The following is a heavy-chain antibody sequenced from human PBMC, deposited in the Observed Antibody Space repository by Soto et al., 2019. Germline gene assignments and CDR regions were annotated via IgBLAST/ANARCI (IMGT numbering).Heavy chain of an antibody. D-gene: IGHD2-2*01. CDR3: AIWRSSHWFDY. Sequence: PGESLKISCKGSGYSFSTYSIGWVRQMPGKGLEWMGNIHSGDSNARYSPSFQGQVTISVDRSISTAYLQWSSLKASDTALYYCAIWRSSHWFDYWGQGTLVTVSS. CDR2: IHSGDSNA. J-gene: IGHJ4*02. CDR1: GYSFSTYS. V-gene: IGHV5-51*01.